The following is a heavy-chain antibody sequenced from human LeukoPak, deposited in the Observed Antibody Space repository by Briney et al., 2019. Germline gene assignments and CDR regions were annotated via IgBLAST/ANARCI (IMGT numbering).Heavy chain of an antibody. Sequence: ASVKVSCKVSGYRLSAVSMHWVRQAPGKGIGWMGGFEPEDGATIYAERFQGRITMTEDTSTDTAYMDLSRLTSEDTAVYYCMIDYFDWASSRSGNYFWGQGTLVTVSS. J-gene: IGHJ4*02. CDR2: FEPEDGAT. D-gene: IGHD3-3*01. CDR1: GYRLSAVS. CDR3: MIDYFDWASSRSGNYF. V-gene: IGHV1-24*01.